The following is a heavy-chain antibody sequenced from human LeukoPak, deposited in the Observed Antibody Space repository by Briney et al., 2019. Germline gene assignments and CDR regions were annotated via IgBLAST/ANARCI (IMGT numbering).Heavy chain of an antibody. CDR2: IYTSGST. V-gene: IGHV4-4*07. CDR3: ARVNLEPQTTNWFDP. CDR1: GGSISSYY. Sequence: SETLSLTCTVSGGSISSYYGSWIRQPAGKGLEWIGRIYTSGSTNYNPSLKSRVTMSVDTSKNQFSMKLSSVTAADTAVYYCARVNLEPQTTNWFDPWGQGTLVTVSS. D-gene: IGHD1-1*01. J-gene: IGHJ5*02.